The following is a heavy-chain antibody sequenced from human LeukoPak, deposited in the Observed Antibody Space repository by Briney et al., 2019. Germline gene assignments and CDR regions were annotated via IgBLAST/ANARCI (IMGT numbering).Heavy chain of an antibody. Sequence: SETLSLTCTVSGGSISSSSYYWGWIRQPPGKGLEWIGSIYYSGSTYYNPSLKSRVTISVDTSKNQFSLKLSSVTAADTAVYYCARLHYGGNYGYYYYYMDVWGKGTTVTISS. CDR3: ARLHYGGNYGYYYYYMDV. J-gene: IGHJ6*03. V-gene: IGHV4-39*01. CDR1: GGSISSSSYY. CDR2: IYYSGST. D-gene: IGHD4-23*01.